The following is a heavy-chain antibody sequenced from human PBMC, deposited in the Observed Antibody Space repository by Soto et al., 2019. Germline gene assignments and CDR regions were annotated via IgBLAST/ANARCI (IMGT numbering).Heavy chain of an antibody. J-gene: IGHJ4*02. Sequence: QLKLQESGSGLVKPSQTLSLTCAVAGGAISSGGYSWSWIRQPPGKGLEWIGYIYHSGSTYYNPSLKSQGTQSVERSKNQFSLKLGSVTAADTAVYYCARGRPSGWRRGLLVRGYYFDYWGQGTLVTVSS. D-gene: IGHD3-10*01. CDR3: ARGRPSGWRRGLLVRGYYFDY. CDR1: GGAISSGGYS. CDR2: IYHSGST. V-gene: IGHV4-30-2*01.